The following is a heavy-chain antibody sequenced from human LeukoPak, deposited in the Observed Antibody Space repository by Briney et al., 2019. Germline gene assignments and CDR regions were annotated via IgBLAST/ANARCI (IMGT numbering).Heavy chain of an antibody. CDR3: ARTGGYSGYDTPDY. Sequence: ASVKVSCKASGYTFTGYYMHWVRQAPGQGLEWMGWINPNSGGTNYAQKFQGRVTMTRDTSISTAYMELSRLRPDDTAVYYCARTGGYSGYDTPDYWGQGTLVTVSS. CDR2: INPNSGGT. D-gene: IGHD5-12*01. J-gene: IGHJ4*02. V-gene: IGHV1-2*02. CDR1: GYTFTGYY.